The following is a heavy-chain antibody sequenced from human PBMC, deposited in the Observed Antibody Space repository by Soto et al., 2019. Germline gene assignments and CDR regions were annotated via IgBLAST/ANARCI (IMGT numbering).Heavy chain of an antibody. V-gene: IGHV3-11*01. CDR2: ISSTGSTI. D-gene: IGHD3-3*01. Sequence: GGSLRLSCAASGFPFSDYYMSWIRQAPGKGLEWVSYISSTGSTIYYAESVKGRFTISRDNAKNSLYLQMNSLRAEDTAVYYCARDWPAEVRFLDGSYYYMDVWGKGSTVTVSS. CDR1: GFPFSDYY. CDR3: ARDWPAEVRFLDGSYYYMDV. J-gene: IGHJ6*03.